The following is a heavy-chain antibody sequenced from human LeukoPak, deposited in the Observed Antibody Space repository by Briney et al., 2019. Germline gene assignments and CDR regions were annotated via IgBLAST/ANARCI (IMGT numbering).Heavy chain of an antibody. J-gene: IGHJ4*02. CDR1: GGSISSSSYY. Sequence: SETLSLTCTVSGGSISSSSYYWGWIRQPPGKGLERIGSIYYSGSTYYNPSLKSRVTISVDTSKNQFSLKLSSVTAADTAVYYCARVGWQGSGWHFYYFDYWGQGTLVTVSS. CDR2: IYYSGST. V-gene: IGHV4-39*07. D-gene: IGHD6-19*01. CDR3: ARVGWQGSGWHFYYFDY.